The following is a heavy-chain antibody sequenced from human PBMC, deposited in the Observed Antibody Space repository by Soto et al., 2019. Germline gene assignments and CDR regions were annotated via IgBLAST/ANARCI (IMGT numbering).Heavy chain of an antibody. J-gene: IGHJ4*02. CDR2: IKEDGSEK. CDR1: GLTFNTYW. V-gene: IGHV3-7*01. Sequence: GGSLRLSCAVSGLTFNTYWMTWVRQAPGKGLEWVANIKEDGSEKYYVDSVKGRFTISRDNTKNSVFLQMNSLRAEDTAVYFWGTGHVTGHDSWGQGTLGTLSS. D-gene: IGHD2-21*02. CDR3: GTGHVTGHDS.